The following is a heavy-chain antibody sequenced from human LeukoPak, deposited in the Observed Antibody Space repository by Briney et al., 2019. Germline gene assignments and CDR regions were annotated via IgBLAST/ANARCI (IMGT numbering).Heavy chain of an antibody. CDR1: GGTFISYA. V-gene: IGHV1-69*05. CDR2: IIPIFGTA. D-gene: IGHD6-6*01. CDR3: ASSYSSSKAIDY. J-gene: IGHJ4*02. Sequence: SVKVSCKASGGTFISYAISWVRQAPGQGLEWMGGIIPIFGTANYAQKFQGRVTITTDESTSTAYMELSSLRSEDTAVYYCASSYSSSKAIDYWGQGTLVTVSS.